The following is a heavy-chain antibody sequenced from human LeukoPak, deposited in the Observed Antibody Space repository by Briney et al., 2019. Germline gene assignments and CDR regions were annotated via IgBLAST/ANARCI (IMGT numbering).Heavy chain of an antibody. D-gene: IGHD2/OR15-2a*01. CDR2: IYPGDSDT. CDR1: GYSFTSYW. Sequence: GESLKISCKGSGYSFTSYWIGWVRQMPGKGLEWMGIIYPGDSDTRYSPSFQGQVTISADKSISTAYLQWNNLQPSDTAVYYCAKTAKYFYALEVWGQGTPVTVSS. J-gene: IGHJ6*02. CDR3: AKTAKYFYALEV. V-gene: IGHV5-51*01.